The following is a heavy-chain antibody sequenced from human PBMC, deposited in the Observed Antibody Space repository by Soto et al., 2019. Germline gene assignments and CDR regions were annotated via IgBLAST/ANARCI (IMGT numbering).Heavy chain of an antibody. D-gene: IGHD2-2*02. Sequence: GGSLRLSCAASGFTFSSYAMSWVRQAPGKGLEWVSAISGSGGSTYYADSVKGRFTISRDNSKNTLYLQMNSLRAEDTAVYYCAKVPLYCSSTSCYRGPGIAAYYFDYWGQGTLVTVSS. CDR2: ISGSGGST. CDR3: AKVPLYCSSTSCYRGPGIAAYYFDY. V-gene: IGHV3-23*01. J-gene: IGHJ4*02. CDR1: GFTFSSYA.